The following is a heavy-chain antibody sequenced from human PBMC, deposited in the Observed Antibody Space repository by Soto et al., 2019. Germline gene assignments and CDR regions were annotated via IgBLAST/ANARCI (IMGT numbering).Heavy chain of an antibody. CDR1: GYIFVNYG. V-gene: IGHV1-18*01. Sequence: QVQRVQSGDEVKKPGASVKVSCKASGYIFVNYGIAWVRQAPGQGLEWMGWISPYTGNTHSATKVQGRLTMTTDTATSTAYLGLGSLTSDDASVYYCVLVDNYVTPTPQDVWGQGTTVTVSS. J-gene: IGHJ6*02. CDR3: VLVDNYVTPTPQDV. D-gene: IGHD3-16*01. CDR2: ISPYTGNT.